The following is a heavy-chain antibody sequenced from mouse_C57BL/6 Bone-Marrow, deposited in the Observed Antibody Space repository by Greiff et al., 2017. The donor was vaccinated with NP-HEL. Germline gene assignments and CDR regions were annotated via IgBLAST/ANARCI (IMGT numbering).Heavy chain of an antibody. CDR1: GFNIKDYY. Sequence: VQLKESGAELVRPGASVKLSCTASGFNIKDYYIHWVKQRPEQGLEWIGRIDPEDGDTEYAPKFQGKATMTADTSSNTAYLQLSSLTSEDTAVYYCTTGRGDGSSFFDYWGQGTTLTVSS. CDR2: IDPEDGDT. V-gene: IGHV14-1*01. D-gene: IGHD1-1*01. J-gene: IGHJ2*01. CDR3: TTGRGDGSSFFDY.